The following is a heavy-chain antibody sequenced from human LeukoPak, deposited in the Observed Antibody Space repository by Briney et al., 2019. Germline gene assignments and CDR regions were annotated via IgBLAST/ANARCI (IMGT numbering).Heavy chain of an antibody. CDR1: GCTFSDYW. J-gene: IGHJ4*02. CDR2: INPDGSTT. CDR3: ARDDY. V-gene: IGHV3-74*01. Sequence: GGSLRLSCAASGCTFSDYWMHWVRQVPGKGLAWVSRINPDGSTTVYADSVKGRFTISRDNAQNTLYLQMNSLRAEDTAVYYCARDDYWGQGTLVTVSS.